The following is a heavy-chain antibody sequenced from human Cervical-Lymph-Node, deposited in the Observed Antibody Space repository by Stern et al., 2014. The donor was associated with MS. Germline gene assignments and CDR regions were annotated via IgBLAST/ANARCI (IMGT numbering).Heavy chain of an antibody. J-gene: IGHJ6*02. V-gene: IGHV3-23*04. CDR2: ISGSGGST. Sequence: EVQLVESGGGLIKPGGSLRLSCAASGFTFSSFGMSWVRQAPGKGLAWVADISGSGGSTYYIDSVKGRFTISRDTSKNTVYLQMNSLRVEDTAVYYCTRDSTFWGPQSLHHVWGQGTTVTVSS. CDR3: TRDSTFWGPQSLHHV. D-gene: IGHD3-16*01. CDR1: GFTFSSFG.